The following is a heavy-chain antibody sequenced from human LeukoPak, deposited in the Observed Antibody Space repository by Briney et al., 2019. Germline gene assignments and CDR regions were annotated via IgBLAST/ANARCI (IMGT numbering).Heavy chain of an antibody. CDR3: ARTGGQWELLFDY. Sequence: GGSLRLSCAASGFTVSSNYMSWVRQAPGKGLEWVSVIYSGGSTYYADSVKGRFTISRDNSKNTLYLQMNSLRAEDTAVYYCARTGGQWELLFDYWGQGTLVTVSS. CDR2: IYSGGST. D-gene: IGHD1-26*01. J-gene: IGHJ4*02. V-gene: IGHV3-53*01. CDR1: GFTVSSNY.